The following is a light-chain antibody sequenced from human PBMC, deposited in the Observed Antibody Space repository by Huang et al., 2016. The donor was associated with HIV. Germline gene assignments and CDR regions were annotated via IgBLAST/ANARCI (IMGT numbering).Light chain of an antibody. V-gene: IGKV3-15*01. CDR1: QRVSIN. J-gene: IGKJ5*01. Sequence: EIVMTQSPVTLSVSPGDIATLSCRSSQRVSINLAWYHHTPGPAPRLLIYGASTRDTGVPARFSGSGSVTEFTLTISSLQSEDFALYYCQQYNNWPPITFGQGTRLEIK. CDR3: QQYNNWPPIT. CDR2: GAS.